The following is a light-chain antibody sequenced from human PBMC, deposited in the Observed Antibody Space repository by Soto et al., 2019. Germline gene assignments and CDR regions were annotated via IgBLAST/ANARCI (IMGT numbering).Light chain of an antibody. Sequence: EIVLTQAPGTMSLSPGERATLSCRASQSVSSNNLAWYQQRPGQAPRVVIYGASTRATGIPERFSGSGSGTDFTLTISRLEPEDFAVYYCHQYGSSPATFGQGTKVDI. J-gene: IGKJ1*01. CDR1: QSVSSNN. CDR3: HQYGSSPAT. V-gene: IGKV3-20*01. CDR2: GAS.